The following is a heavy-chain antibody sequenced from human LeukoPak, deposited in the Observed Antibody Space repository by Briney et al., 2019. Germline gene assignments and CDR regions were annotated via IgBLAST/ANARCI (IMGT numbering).Heavy chain of an antibody. V-gene: IGHV1-2*02. CDR3: ARRETNTQWGFDY. Sequence: GASVKVSCKASGGTFSSYAISWVRQAPGQGLEWVGWVNPNNGDTNYAQKFQGRVTMSRDTSITTAYMELNSLRSDDTAVYYCARRETNTQWGFDYWGQGTLVTVSS. D-gene: IGHD1-26*01. CDR2: VNPNNGDT. J-gene: IGHJ4*02. CDR1: GGTFSSYA.